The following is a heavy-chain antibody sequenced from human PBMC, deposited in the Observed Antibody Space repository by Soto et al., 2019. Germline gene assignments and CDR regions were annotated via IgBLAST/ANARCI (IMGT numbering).Heavy chain of an antibody. Sequence: PGGSLRLSCAASGFTFSRYSMNWVRQAPGKGLEWVSSMTISGNSIYYGDSVKGRFTTSRDNAKNSLYLQMNSLRAEDTAVYYCARDYYYDSSGFSPLDYWGQGTLVTVSS. D-gene: IGHD3-22*01. V-gene: IGHV3-21*01. CDR3: ARDYYYDSSGFSPLDY. CDR2: MTISGNSI. CDR1: GFTFSRYS. J-gene: IGHJ4*02.